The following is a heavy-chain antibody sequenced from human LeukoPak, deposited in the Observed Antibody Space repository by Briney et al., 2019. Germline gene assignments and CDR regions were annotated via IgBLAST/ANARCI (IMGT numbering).Heavy chain of an antibody. V-gene: IGHV3-30*03. CDR1: GFTFHTYG. CDR3: TRAKRGPFDY. Sequence: GRSLRLSCAASGFTFHTYGMNWVRQAPGKGLDWVAVVSFDGSKKYYADSVKGRFTISRDNSKNTLYLQMNTLRPDDTAVYYCTRAKRGPFDYWGQGTLVTVSS. CDR2: VSFDGSKK. J-gene: IGHJ4*01.